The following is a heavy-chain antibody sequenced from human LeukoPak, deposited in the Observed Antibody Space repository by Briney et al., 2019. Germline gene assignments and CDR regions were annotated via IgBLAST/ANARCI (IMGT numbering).Heavy chain of an antibody. CDR2: IYYSGST. V-gene: IGHV4-39*07. CDR1: GGSISSSSYY. Sequence: SETLSLTCTVSGGSISSSSYYWGWIRQPPGKGLEWIGSIYYSGSTYYNPSLKSRVTISVDTSKNQFSLKLSSVTAADTAVYYCARYYYDSSGYYLRFDYWGQGTLVTVSS. D-gene: IGHD3-22*01. CDR3: ARYYYDSSGYYLRFDY. J-gene: IGHJ4*02.